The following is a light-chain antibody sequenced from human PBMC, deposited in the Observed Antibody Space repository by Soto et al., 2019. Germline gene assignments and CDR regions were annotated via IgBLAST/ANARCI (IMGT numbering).Light chain of an antibody. J-gene: IGKJ5*01. CDR2: DAS. CDR3: QQRSNWPPIT. CDR1: QSVSSSY. V-gene: IGKV3D-20*02. Sequence: EIVLTQSPGTLSLSPGEGATLSCRASQSVSSSYLAWYQQKPGQAPRLLIYDASNRATGIPARFSGSGSGTDFTLTISSLEPEDAAVYYCQQRSNWPPITFGQGTRLEIK.